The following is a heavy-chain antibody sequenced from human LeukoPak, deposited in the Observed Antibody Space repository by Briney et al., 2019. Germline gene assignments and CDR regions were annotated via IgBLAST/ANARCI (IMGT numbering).Heavy chain of an antibody. D-gene: IGHD6-19*01. Sequence: SETLSLTCTVSGGSISSSSYYWGWIRQPPGKGREWIGSIYYSGSTYYNPSLKSRVTISVDTSKNQFSLKLSSVTAADTAVYYCARAQYSSGWRRANWFDPWGQGTLVTVSS. CDR1: GGSISSSSYY. J-gene: IGHJ5*02. CDR2: IYYSGST. V-gene: IGHV4-39*01. CDR3: ARAQYSSGWRRANWFDP.